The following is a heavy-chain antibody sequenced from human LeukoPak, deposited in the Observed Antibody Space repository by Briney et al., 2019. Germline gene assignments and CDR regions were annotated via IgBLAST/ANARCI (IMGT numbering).Heavy chain of an antibody. J-gene: IGHJ5*02. V-gene: IGHV4-59*01. CDR2: IYYSGST. D-gene: IGHD4-17*01. Sequence: SETLSLTCTVSGGSISSYYWSWIRQPPGKGLEWIGYIYYSGSTNYNPSLKGRVTISVDTSKNQFSLKLSSVTAADTAVYYCARDRYGDYGWFDPWGQGTLVTISS. CDR1: GGSISSYY. CDR3: ARDRYGDYGWFDP.